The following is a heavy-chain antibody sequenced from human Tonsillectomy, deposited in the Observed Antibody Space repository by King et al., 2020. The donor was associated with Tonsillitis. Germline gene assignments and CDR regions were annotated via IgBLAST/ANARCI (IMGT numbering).Heavy chain of an antibody. J-gene: IGHJ4*02. D-gene: IGHD6-13*01. Sequence: VQLVESGAEVKKPGASVKVSCKASGYTFTSYYMHWVRQAPGQGLEWMGIINPSGGSTSYAQKFQGRVTMTRDTSTSTVYMELSSLRSEDTAVYYCARECAGQQLAKWFDYWGQGTLVTVSS. V-gene: IGHV1-46*01. CDR1: GYTFTSYY. CDR2: INPSGGST. CDR3: ARECAGQQLAKWFDY.